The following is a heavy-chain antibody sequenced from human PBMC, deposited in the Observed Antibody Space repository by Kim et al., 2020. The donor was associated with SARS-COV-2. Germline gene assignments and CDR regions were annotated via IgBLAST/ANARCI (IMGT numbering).Heavy chain of an antibody. D-gene: IGHD2-21*02. Sequence: GGSLRLSCAASGLSFSTHAMNWLRQAPGKGLEWVSGISGDSGTTCYADSVKGRFTVSRDNSKNTVFLQMNGLRVEDTAVYYCARKSVVTPGKYYFDYWGKGNLVNVSS. V-gene: IGHV3-23*01. CDR2: ISGDSGTT. CDR1: GLSFSTHA. CDR3: ARKSVVTPGKYYFDY. J-gene: IGHJ4*02.